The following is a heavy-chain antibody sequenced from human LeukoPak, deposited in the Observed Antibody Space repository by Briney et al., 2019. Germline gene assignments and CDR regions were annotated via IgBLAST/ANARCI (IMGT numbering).Heavy chain of an antibody. CDR1: GYSISSGYY. Sequence: KPSETLSLTCTVSGYSISSGYYWGWIRQPPGKGLEWIRSIYHSGSTYYNPSLKSRVTISVDTSKNQFSLKLSSVTAADTAVYYCARVERSGSYHFDYWGQGTLVTVSS. CDR2: IYHSGST. J-gene: IGHJ4*02. V-gene: IGHV4-38-2*02. D-gene: IGHD1-26*01. CDR3: ARVERSGSYHFDY.